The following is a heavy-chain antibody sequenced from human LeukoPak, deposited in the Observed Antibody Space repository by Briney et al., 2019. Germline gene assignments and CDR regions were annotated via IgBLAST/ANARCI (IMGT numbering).Heavy chain of an antibody. D-gene: IGHD3-3*01. J-gene: IGHJ4*02. V-gene: IGHV3-74*01. Sequence: GGSLRLSCAASGFTFSNYWMHWVRQAPGKGLEWVSRINSDGSSTSYADSVMGRFTISRDNAKNTLYLQTNSLRAEDTAVYYCTSTNRHDYWGQGTLVTVSS. CDR3: TSTNRHDY. CDR2: INSDGSST. CDR1: GFTFSNYW.